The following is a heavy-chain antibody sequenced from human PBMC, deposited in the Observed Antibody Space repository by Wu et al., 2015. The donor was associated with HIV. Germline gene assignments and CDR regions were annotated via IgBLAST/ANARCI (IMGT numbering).Heavy chain of an antibody. CDR2: MNPNSGNT. CDR1: GYTLTSYD. Sequence: QVQLVQSGAEVKKPGASVKVSCKASGYTLTSYDINWVRQATGQGLEWMGWMNPNSGNTGYAQKFQGRVTMTRNTSISTAYMELSSLRSEDTAVYYCATELYYYGSGTRLFDIWGQGTMVTVSS. V-gene: IGHV1-8*01. D-gene: IGHD3-10*01. CDR3: ATELYYYGSGTRLFDI. J-gene: IGHJ3*02.